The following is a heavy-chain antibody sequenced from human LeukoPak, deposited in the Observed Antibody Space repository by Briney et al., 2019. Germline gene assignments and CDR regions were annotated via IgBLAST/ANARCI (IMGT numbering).Heavy chain of an antibody. J-gene: IGHJ5*02. CDR3: ARSSWFGGRSEWRWFDP. CDR2: ISGYTGNT. Sequence: ASVKVSCKASGYTFSSYGISWVRQAPGQGREWMEWISGYTGNTNYAQNLQGRVTMTTDTSTSTAYMELRSLRSDDTALYYCARSSWFGGRSEWRWFDPWGQGTLVTVSS. V-gene: IGHV1-18*01. D-gene: IGHD3-10*01. CDR1: GYTFSSYG.